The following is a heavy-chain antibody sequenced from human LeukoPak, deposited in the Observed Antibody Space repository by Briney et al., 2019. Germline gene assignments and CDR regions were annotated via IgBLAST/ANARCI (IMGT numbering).Heavy chain of an antibody. D-gene: IGHD2-15*01. Sequence: ASVKVSCKASGYTFTSYDINWVRQATGQGLEWMGWMNPNSGNTGYAQKFQGRVTMTRNTSISTAYMELSSLGSEDTAVYYCVRGGIGRGYCSGGTCYDNSFGDWGQGTLVTVSS. CDR3: VRGGIGRGYCSGGTCYDNSFGD. V-gene: IGHV1-8*01. CDR2: MNPNSGNT. CDR1: GYTFTSYD. J-gene: IGHJ4*02.